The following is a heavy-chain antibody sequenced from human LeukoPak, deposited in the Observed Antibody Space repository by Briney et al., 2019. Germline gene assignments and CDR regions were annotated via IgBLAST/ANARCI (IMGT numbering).Heavy chain of an antibody. J-gene: IGHJ5*02. CDR3: ARVLLGRNWFDP. CDR1: GGSISSGGYY. CDR2: IYYSGST. D-gene: IGHD2-15*01. Sequence: PSETLSLTCTVSGGSISSGGYYWSWIRQHPGKGLEWIGYIYYSGSTYYNPSLKSRVTISVDTSKNQFSLKLSSVTAADTAVYYCARVLLGRNWFDPWGQGTLVTVSS. V-gene: IGHV4-31*03.